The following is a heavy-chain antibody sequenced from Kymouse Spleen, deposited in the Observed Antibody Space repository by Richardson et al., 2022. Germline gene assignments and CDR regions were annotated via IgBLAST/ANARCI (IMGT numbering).Heavy chain of an antibody. Sequence: QVQLQQSGPGLVKPSQTLSLTCAISGDSVSSNSAAWNWIRQSPSRGLEWLGRTYYRSKWYNDYAVSVKSRITINPDTSKNQFSLQLNSVTPEDTAVYYCARDQEVRGVIISNWFDPWGQGTLVTVSS. D-gene: IGHD3-10*01. CDR2: TYYRSKWYN. CDR3: ARDQEVRGVIISNWFDP. CDR1: GDSVSSNSAA. J-gene: IGHJ5*02. V-gene: IGHV6-1*01.